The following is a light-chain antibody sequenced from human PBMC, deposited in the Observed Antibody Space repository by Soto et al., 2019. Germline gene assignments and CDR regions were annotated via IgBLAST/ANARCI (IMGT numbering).Light chain of an antibody. CDR2: GVT. V-gene: IGLV2-14*01. J-gene: IGLJ2*01. CDR1: NSDIGGYNY. Sequence: QSALTQPASVSGSPGQSITISCTGTNSDIGGYNYVSWYRHHPGEAPKLMIYGVTNRPSGVSTRFSGSKSGNTASLTISGLQDEDEADYYCVSYTSFTIVLFGGGTKLTVL. CDR3: VSYTSFTIVL.